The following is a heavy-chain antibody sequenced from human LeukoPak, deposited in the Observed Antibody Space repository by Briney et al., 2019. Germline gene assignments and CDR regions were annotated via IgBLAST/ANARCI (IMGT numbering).Heavy chain of an antibody. Sequence: PSETLSLTCAVSGYSISSGYYWGWIRQPPGKGLEWIGSIYHSGSTYYNPSLKSRVTISVDTSKNQFSLKLSSVTAAGTAVYCCARQWAPHIVVVPAAAFDIWGQGTMVTVSS. J-gene: IGHJ3*02. CDR1: GYSISSGYY. CDR3: ARQWAPHIVVVPAAAFDI. V-gene: IGHV4-38-2*01. CDR2: IYHSGST. D-gene: IGHD2-2*01.